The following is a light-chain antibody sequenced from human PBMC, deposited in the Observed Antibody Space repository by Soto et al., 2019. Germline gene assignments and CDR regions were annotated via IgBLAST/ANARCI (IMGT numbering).Light chain of an antibody. CDR3: KQYGSLSWT. V-gene: IGKV3-20*01. J-gene: IGKJ1*01. CDR1: QTPNINF. CDR2: AVS. Sequence: EIVLTHSPATLSLSPWERAPLSCRASQTPNINFLAWYQQKPGRAPRLLIAAVSHRTAGTPDRFSGSGSGTDFTLTISRLEPEDFAVYYCKQYGSLSWTFGQGTKVDIK.